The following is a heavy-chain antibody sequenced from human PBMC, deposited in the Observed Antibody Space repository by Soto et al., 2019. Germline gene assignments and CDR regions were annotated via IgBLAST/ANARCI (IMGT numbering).Heavy chain of an antibody. D-gene: IGHD3-22*01. CDR1: GYSISSGYY. CDR2: TYHSGST. Sequence: SETLSLTCAVSGYSISSGYYWGWIRQPPGKGLEWIGSTYHSGSTYYNPSLKSRVTISVDTSKNQFSLKLSSVTAADTAVYYCARDTYYYDSSGLNWFDPWGQGTLVTVSS. V-gene: IGHV4-38-2*01. CDR3: ARDTYYYDSSGLNWFDP. J-gene: IGHJ5*02.